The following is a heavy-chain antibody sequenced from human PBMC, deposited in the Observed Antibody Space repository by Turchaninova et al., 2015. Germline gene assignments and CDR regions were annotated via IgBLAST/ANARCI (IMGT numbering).Heavy chain of an antibody. J-gene: IGHJ5*02. V-gene: IGHV3-15*01. CDR2: IKSKGSGGTT. CDR1: GVTFAPAW. D-gene: IGHD6-13*01. Sequence: LVESGGGLVKPGGTLALSWSAAGVTFAPAWMAWVRQGAGKGLEWVGRIKSKGSGGTTDYAAPVGGRFTISRDDSQNTLYLQMNSLKIEDTAIYYCAHVRDPRSWSLGSWGQGTLVTVSS. CDR3: AHVRDPRSWSLGS.